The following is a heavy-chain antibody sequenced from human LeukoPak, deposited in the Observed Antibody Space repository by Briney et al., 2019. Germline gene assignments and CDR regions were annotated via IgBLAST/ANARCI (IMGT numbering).Heavy chain of an antibody. CDR3: VRYKIVGATQLDY. D-gene: IGHD1-26*01. CDR2: IKQDGSEK. Sequence: GGSPRLSCAASGFTFSTYWMSWVRQAPGKGLEWVANIKQDGSEKYYVDSVKGRFTISRDNGKSSLYLQMNSLRAEDTAVYYCVRYKIVGATQLDYWGQGTLVTVSS. V-gene: IGHV3-7*01. J-gene: IGHJ4*02. CDR1: GFTFSTYW.